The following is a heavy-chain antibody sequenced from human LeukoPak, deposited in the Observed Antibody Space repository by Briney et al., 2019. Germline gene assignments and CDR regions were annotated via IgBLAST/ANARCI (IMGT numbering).Heavy chain of an antibody. J-gene: IGHJ4*02. CDR3: ARGAGYSSSWGY. V-gene: IGHV4-34*01. D-gene: IGHD6-13*01. CDR1: GGSFSGYY. Sequence: SETLSLTCAVYGGSFSGYYWSWIRQPPGKGLEWIGEINHSGSTNYNPSLKSRVTISVDTSKNQFSLKLSSVTAADTAVYYCARGAGYSSSWGYWGQGTLVTVSS. CDR2: INHSGST.